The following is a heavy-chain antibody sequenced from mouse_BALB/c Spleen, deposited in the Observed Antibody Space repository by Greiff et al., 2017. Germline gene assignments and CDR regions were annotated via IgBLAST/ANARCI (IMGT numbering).Heavy chain of an antibody. Sequence: EVQGVESGGGLVKPGGSLKLSCAASGFTFSSYAMSWVRQSPEKRLEWVAEISSGGSYTYYPDTVTGRFTISRDNAKNTLYLEMSSLRSEDTAMYYCAREGASSFFDYWGQGTTLTVSS. J-gene: IGHJ2*01. CDR1: GFTFSSYA. CDR3: AREGASSFFDY. CDR2: ISSGGSYT. V-gene: IGHV5-9-4*01.